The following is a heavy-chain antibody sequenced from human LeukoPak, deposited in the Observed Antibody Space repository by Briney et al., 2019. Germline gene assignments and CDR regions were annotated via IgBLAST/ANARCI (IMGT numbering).Heavy chain of an antibody. Sequence: PGGSLRLSCAASGFTFSSYWMRWVRQPPGQGLEWGANIKNDGSEKDYVDSVKGRFTISRDNAKNSLYLQMNSLRAEDTAVYYCARGLRWCDYWGQGTLVTVSS. CDR2: IKNDGSEK. CDR3: ARGLRWCDY. V-gene: IGHV3-7*01. CDR1: GFTFSSYW. J-gene: IGHJ4*02. D-gene: IGHD4-23*01.